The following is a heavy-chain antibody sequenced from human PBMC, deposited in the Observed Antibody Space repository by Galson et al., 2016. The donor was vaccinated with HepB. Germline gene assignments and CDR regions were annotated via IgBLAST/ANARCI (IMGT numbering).Heavy chain of an antibody. CDR3: ARSGIIRVNWFDP. Sequence: QSGAEVKKPGAPVNVSCKASGYTFSGHGIAWVRQAPGQGLEWMGYISPYNGNTDYAQNFQGRITMTTDASTSTAYMEVRSLKSDDAAVYYCARSGIIRVNWFDPWGQGTLVIVSS. CDR2: ISPYNGNT. CDR1: GYTFSGHG. V-gene: IGHV1-18*01. D-gene: IGHD3-10*01. J-gene: IGHJ5*02.